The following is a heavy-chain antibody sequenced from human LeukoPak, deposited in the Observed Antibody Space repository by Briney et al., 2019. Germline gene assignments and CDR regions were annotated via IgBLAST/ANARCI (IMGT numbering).Heavy chain of an antibody. V-gene: IGHV3-7*01. CDR3: ARDSRLYYYDSSGYIDY. Sequence: GGSLRLSCAASGFTFSSYWMSWVRQAPGKGLEWVANIKQDGSEKYYVDSVKGRFTISRDNAKNSLYLQMYSLRAEDTAVYYCARDSRLYYYDSSGYIDYWGQGTLVTVSS. D-gene: IGHD3-22*01. CDR2: IKQDGSEK. J-gene: IGHJ4*02. CDR1: GFTFSSYW.